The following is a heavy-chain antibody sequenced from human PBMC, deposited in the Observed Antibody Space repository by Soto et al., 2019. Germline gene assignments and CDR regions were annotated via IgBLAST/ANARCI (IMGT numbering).Heavy chain of an antibody. CDR2: ISSSSSTI. CDR1: GFTFSSYN. CDR3: ARKWGGITREAFDI. V-gene: IGHV3-48*02. D-gene: IGHD3-16*01. J-gene: IGHJ3*02. Sequence: GGSQSLSYAASGFTFSSYNMNWVRQAPGKGLEWVSYISSSSSTIYYADSVKGRFTISRDNAKNSLYLQMNSLRDEDTAVYYCARKWGGITREAFDIWGQGTMVTVSS.